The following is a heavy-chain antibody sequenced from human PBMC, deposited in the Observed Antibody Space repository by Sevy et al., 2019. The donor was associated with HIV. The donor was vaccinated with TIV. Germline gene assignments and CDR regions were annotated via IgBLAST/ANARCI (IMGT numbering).Heavy chain of an antibody. D-gene: IGHD3-10*01. CDR3: ARAPLDRITLVQGVVIHYYYSMDV. V-gene: IGHV1-69*13. J-gene: IGHJ6*02. CDR1: GGTFSSYA. CDR2: IIPIFGTV. Sequence: ASVKVSCKASGGTFSSYAISWVRQAPGQGLEWMGGIIPIFGTVNYAQKFQGRVTITADESTSTAYMELSSLGSEDTAVYYCARAPLDRITLVQGVVIHYYYSMDVWGQGTTVTVSS.